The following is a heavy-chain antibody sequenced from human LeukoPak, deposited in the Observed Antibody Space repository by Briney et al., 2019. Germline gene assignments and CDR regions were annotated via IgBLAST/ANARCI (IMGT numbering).Heavy chain of an antibody. V-gene: IGHV3-21*01. D-gene: IGHD3-22*01. J-gene: IGHJ4*02. Sequence: GGSLRLSCAASGFTFSSYSMNWVRQAPGKGLEWVSSISSSSSYIYYADSVKGRFTISRDNAKNSLYLQMNSLRAEDTAVYYCARDSGYDSSGYYLDYWGQGTLVTVSS. CDR1: GFTFSSYS. CDR3: ARDSGYDSSGYYLDY. CDR2: ISSSSSYI.